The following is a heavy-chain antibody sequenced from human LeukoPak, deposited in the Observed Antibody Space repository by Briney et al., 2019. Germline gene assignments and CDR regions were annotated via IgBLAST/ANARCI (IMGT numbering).Heavy chain of an antibody. CDR2: IYSGGST. J-gene: IGHJ4*02. CDR3: ARVMITFGGVIVGFDY. CDR1: GFTVSNNY. Sequence: GGSLRLSCAASGFTVSNNYMSWVRQAPGKGLEWVSVIYSGGSTYYADSVKGRFTISRDNSKNTLYLQMNSLRAEDTAVYYCARVMITFGGVIVGFDYWGQGTLVTVSS. D-gene: IGHD3-16*02. V-gene: IGHV3-53*01.